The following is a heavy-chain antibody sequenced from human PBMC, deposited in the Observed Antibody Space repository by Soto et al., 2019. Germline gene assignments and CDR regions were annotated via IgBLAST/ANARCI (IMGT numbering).Heavy chain of an antibody. V-gene: IGHV4-34*01. J-gene: IGHJ6*02. CDR1: GGSFSGYY. D-gene: IGHD3-9*01. CDR2: INHSGST. CDR3: ARGPSKLRYFDWLLPGGMDV. Sequence: PSETLSLTCAVYGGSFSGYYWSWIRQPPGKGLEWIGEINHSGSTNYNPSLKSRVTISVDTSKNQFSLKLSSVTAADTAVYYCARGPSKLRYFDWLLPGGMDVWGQGTTVTVSS.